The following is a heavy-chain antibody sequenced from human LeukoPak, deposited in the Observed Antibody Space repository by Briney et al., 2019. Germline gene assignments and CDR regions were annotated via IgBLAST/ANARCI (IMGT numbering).Heavy chain of an antibody. CDR2: INHNGEAI. D-gene: IGHD3-9*01. CDR1: GFPFSSHV. V-gene: IGHV3-48*02. CDR3: ARDYDWAFDF. J-gene: IGHJ4*02. Sequence: GGSLRLSCAASGFPFSSHVLSWVRQAPGKGLEWIAYINHNGEAIYYPDFVKGRFIISRDNAKNSLFLQMNDLRDEDTAVYYCARDYDWAFDFWGQGTRVTVSS.